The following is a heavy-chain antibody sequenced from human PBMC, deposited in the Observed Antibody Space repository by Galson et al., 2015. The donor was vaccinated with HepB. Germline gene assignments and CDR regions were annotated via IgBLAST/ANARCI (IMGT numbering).Heavy chain of an antibody. CDR1: GFTFSGSA. CDR3: ARSGNYYDSSPEN. V-gene: IGHV3-73*01. J-gene: IGHJ4*02. CDR2: IRAKPNSYAT. D-gene: IGHD3-22*01. Sequence: SLRLSCAASGFTFSGSAVHWVRQASGKGLEWVGRIRAKPNSYATAYVASVKGRFTISRDDSKNTAYLQMNSLKTEDTAVYYCARSGNYYDSSPENWGQGTLVTVSS.